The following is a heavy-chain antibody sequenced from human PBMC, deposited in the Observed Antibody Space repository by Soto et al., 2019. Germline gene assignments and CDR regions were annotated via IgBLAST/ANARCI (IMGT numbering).Heavy chain of an antibody. CDR1: GGSFTGYY. J-gene: IGHJ6*02. Sequence: PSETLSLTCDVSGGSFTGYYWSWIRQPPGTGLEWIGEINHSGFTNYNTSLKSRVTISVDTSKNPVSLKLSSVTAADTAVYYCARGGRFLEWLPGSGEAYYGMDVWGQGTTVTVSS. D-gene: IGHD3-3*01. CDR2: INHSGFT. CDR3: ARGGRFLEWLPGSGEAYYGMDV. V-gene: IGHV4-34*01.